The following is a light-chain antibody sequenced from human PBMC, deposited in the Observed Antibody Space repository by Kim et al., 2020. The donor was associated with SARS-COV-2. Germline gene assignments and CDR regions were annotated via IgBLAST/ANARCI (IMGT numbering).Light chain of an antibody. CDR3: NSRDTTGTHWV. J-gene: IGLJ3*02. CDR2: GKY. CDR1: SLRTYY. V-gene: IGLV3-19*01. Sequence: ELTQDPAVSVAWGQTVTITCQGDSLRTYYASWYQQKPGQAPVLVVYGKYNRPSGIPDRFSGSSSGDTSSLTITGAQAEDEADYYCNSRDTTGTHWVFGGGTQLTVL.